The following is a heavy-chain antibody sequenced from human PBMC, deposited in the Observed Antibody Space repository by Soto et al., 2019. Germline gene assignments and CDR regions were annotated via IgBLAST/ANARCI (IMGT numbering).Heavy chain of an antibody. CDR2: IYYSGST. D-gene: IGHD6-13*01. Sequence: SETLSLTCTVSGGSISSYYWSWIRQPPGKGLEWIGYIYYSGSTNYNPSLKSRVTISVDTSKNQFSLKLSSVTAADTAVYYCARGHYSRSWDYYFYYWGQGTLVTVSS. V-gene: IGHV4-59*01. CDR1: GGSISSYY. J-gene: IGHJ4*02. CDR3: ARGHYSRSWDYYFYY.